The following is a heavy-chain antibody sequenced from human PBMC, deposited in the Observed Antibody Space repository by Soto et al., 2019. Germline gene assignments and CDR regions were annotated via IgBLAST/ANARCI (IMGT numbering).Heavy chain of an antibody. Sequence: QVQLVESGGGVVQPGRSLRLSCAASGFTFSSYGMHWVRQAPGKGLEWVAVISYDGSNKYYADSVKGRFTISRDNSKNPLYLQMNSLRAEDTAVYYCAKVAEYYYYGMDVWGQGTTVTVSS. J-gene: IGHJ6*02. CDR2: ISYDGSNK. CDR3: AKVAEYYYYGMDV. CDR1: GFTFSSYG. V-gene: IGHV3-30*18.